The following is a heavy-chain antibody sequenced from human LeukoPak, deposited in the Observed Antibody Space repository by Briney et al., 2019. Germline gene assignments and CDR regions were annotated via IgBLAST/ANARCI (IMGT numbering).Heavy chain of an antibody. CDR2: IYYSGST. CDR1: GGSISSYY. J-gene: IGHJ4*02. D-gene: IGHD3-9*01. CDR3: ARRVSWADDYDILTDSYYFDY. V-gene: IGHV4-59*08. Sequence: KPSETLSLTCTVSGGSISSYYWSWIRQPPGKGLEWIGYIYYSGSTNYNPSLKSRVTISVDTSKNQFSLKLSSVTAADTAVYYCARRVSWADDYDILTDSYYFDYWGQGTLVTVSS.